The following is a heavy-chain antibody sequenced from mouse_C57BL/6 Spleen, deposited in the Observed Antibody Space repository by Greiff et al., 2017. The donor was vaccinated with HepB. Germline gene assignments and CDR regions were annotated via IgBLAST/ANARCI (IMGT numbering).Heavy chain of an antibody. CDR1: GYAFSSSW. J-gene: IGHJ1*03. CDR2: IYPGDGDT. CDR3: ARVYGSSPWYFDV. Sequence: VKLQESGPELVKPGASVKISCKASGYAFSSSWMNWVKQRPGKGLEWIGRIYPGDGDTNYNGKFKGKATLTADKSSSTAYMQLSSLTSEDSAVYFCARVYGSSPWYFDVWGTGTTVTVSS. D-gene: IGHD1-1*01. V-gene: IGHV1-82*01.